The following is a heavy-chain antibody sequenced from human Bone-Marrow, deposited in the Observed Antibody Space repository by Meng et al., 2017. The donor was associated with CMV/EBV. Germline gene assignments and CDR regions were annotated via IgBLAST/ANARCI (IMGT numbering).Heavy chain of an antibody. CDR3: VKDLRGTYSSGWGNIDY. V-gene: IGHV3-23*03. Sequence: GGSLRLSCAASGFTFSSYAMSWVRQAPGKGLEWVSVIYSGGSSTYYADSVKGRFTISRDNSKNTLYLQMNSLRGDDTAVYYCVKDLRGTYSSGWGNIDYWGQGTLVTVSS. CDR2: IYSGGSST. J-gene: IGHJ4*02. D-gene: IGHD6-19*01. CDR1: GFTFSSYA.